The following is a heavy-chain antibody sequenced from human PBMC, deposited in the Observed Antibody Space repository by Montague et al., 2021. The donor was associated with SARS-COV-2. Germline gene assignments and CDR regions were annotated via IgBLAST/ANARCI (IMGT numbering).Heavy chain of an antibody. J-gene: IGHJ4*01. D-gene: IGHD3-3*01. CDR2: YYCTEGA. CDR1: GVSITTTGHS. Sequence: SETLSLTCTVSGVSITTTGHSWVRDRQTQGKGLDWVGTYYCTEGASYNPSLRSRVTISVDTSKNQFSLRLTSMTAADTAVFYCASLLPTGVGGRGYFDNWGHGTLVTVSS. CDR3: ASLLPTGVGGRGYFDN. V-gene: IGHV4-39*01.